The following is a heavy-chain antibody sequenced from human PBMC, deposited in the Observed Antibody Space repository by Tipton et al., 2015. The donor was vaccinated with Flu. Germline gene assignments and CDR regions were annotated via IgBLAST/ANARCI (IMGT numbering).Heavy chain of an antibody. D-gene: IGHD4-11*01. CDR3: ARREYSNYVSEPKNWFAS. J-gene: IGHJ5*01. CDR1: GYSIRSSNYY. CDR2: IFHSGNT. Sequence: TLSLTCTVSGYSIRSSNYYWGWNRQPPGKGLEWIGNIFHSGNTYHNPSPKSRVTISVDTSKNHFSLKQSSVTAADTAVYYCARREYSNYVSEPKNWFASWGQGALVIVSS. V-gene: IGHV4-38-2*02.